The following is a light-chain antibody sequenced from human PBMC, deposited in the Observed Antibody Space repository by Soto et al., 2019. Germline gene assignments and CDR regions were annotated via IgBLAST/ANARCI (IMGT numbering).Light chain of an antibody. V-gene: IGLV1-47*01. CDR2: RNN. CDR3: AAWDDSLSGLV. J-gene: IGLJ2*01. Sequence: QSELTQPPSVSGTPGQRVTISCSGSSSNIGSNYVYWYQQLPGTAPKPLIYRNNQRPSGVPDRFSGSKSGTSASLAIGGLRSEDEADYYCAAWDDSLSGLVFGGGTKLTVL. CDR1: SSNIGSNY.